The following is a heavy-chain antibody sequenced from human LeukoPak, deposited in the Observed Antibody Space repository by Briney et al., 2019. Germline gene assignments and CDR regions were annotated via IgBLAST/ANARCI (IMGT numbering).Heavy chain of an antibody. CDR1: GGSISSSSYY. V-gene: IGHV4-39*02. D-gene: IGHD2-2*01. J-gene: IGHJ1*01. Sequence: PSETLSLTCTVSGGSISSSSYYWGWIRQPPGKGLEWIESIYYSGSTYYNPSLKSRVTISVDTSKNQFSLQLNSVTPEDTAVYYCAREGSRSTFQQWGQGTLVTVSS. CDR2: IYYSGST. CDR3: AREGSRSTFQQ.